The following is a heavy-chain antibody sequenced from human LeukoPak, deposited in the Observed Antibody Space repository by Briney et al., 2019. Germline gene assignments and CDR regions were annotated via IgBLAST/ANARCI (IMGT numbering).Heavy chain of an antibody. CDR3: AKELNYYGSGMRDY. CDR2: ISGSGGST. J-gene: IGHJ4*02. CDR1: GVTFSSDS. V-gene: IGHV3-23*01. Sequence: GGARLLFCGASGVTFSSDSMRWGGKCRGKGLERVSAISGSGGSTYYADSVKGRFTISRDNSKNTLYLQMNSLRAEDTAVYYRAKELNYYGSGMRDYWGQGTLVTVSS. D-gene: IGHD3-10*01.